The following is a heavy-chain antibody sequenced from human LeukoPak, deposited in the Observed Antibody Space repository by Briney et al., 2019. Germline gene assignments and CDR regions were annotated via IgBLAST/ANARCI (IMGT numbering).Heavy chain of an antibody. Sequence: GGSLRLSCAASGSSFSDYSINWVRQAPGKGLEWVSSISPRSSYRYYADSVKGRFTISRDNAKNSLNLQMNSLRAEDTAVYYCARGRGCSSMSCYPDYWGQGTLVTVSS. D-gene: IGHD2-2*01. CDR1: GSSFSDYS. CDR2: ISPRSSYR. CDR3: ARGRGCSSMSCYPDY. V-gene: IGHV3-21*01. J-gene: IGHJ4*02.